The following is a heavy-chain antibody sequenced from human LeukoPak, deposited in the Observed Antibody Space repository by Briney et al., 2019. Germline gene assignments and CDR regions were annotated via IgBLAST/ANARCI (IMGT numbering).Heavy chain of an antibody. CDR1: GFTVSSNY. Sequence: GGSLRLSCAASGFTVSSNYMSWVRQAPGKGLEWVSAIYSGGSTYYADSVKGRFTISRDNSKNTLYLQMNSLRAEDTAVYYCASTIFGVVPSATWDYWGQGTLVAVSS. J-gene: IGHJ4*02. D-gene: IGHD3-3*01. V-gene: IGHV3-53*01. CDR2: IYSGGST. CDR3: ASTIFGVVPSATWDY.